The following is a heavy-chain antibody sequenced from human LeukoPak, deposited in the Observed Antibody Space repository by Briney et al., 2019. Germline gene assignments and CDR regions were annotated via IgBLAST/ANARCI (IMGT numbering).Heavy chain of an antibody. Sequence: ASVKVSCKASGYIFTTYAVHWVRQAPGQGLEWMGWINAGNGNTKYSQNFQGRVTITRDTSASTAYMELSSLQSEDTAVYYCAKLYSGYDWWGQGTLVTVSS. V-gene: IGHV1-3*01. D-gene: IGHD5-12*01. J-gene: IGHJ4*02. CDR2: INAGNGNT. CDR1: GYIFTTYA. CDR3: AKLYSGYDW.